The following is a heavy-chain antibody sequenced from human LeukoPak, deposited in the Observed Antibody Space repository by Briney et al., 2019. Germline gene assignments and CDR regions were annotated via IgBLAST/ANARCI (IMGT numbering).Heavy chain of an antibody. D-gene: IGHD4-17*01. CDR1: GFTFRTYW. CDR2: IESDGSST. Sequence: GGSLRLSCAASGFTFRTYWMNWVRQAPGKGLVWVSRIESDGSSTSYADSVKGRFTISRDNAANTLYLQMISLRAEDTAVYYCARDTGWYFDLWGRGTLVTVSS. V-gene: IGHV3-74*01. J-gene: IGHJ2*01. CDR3: ARDTGWYFDL.